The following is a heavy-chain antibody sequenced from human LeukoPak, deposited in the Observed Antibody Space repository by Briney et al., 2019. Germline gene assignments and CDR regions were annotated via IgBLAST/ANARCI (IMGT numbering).Heavy chain of an antibody. CDR3: AIIFLYDAFDI. CDR2: INAGNGNT. Sequence: GASVKVSCKASGYTFTSYAMHWVRQAPGQRLEWMGWINAGNGNTKYSQKFQGRVTITRDTSAGTAYMELSSLRSEDTAVYYCAIIFLYDAFDIWGQGTMVTVSS. V-gene: IGHV1-3*01. J-gene: IGHJ3*02. D-gene: IGHD3-3*02. CDR1: GYTFTSYA.